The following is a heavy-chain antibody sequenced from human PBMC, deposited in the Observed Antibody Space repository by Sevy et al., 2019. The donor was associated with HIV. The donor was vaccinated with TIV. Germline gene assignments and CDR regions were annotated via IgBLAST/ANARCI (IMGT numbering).Heavy chain of an antibody. CDR2: IYYNGHI. J-gene: IGHJ4*02. CDR3: AGENAWGRGYS. D-gene: IGHD1-26*01. V-gene: IGHV4-59*08. CDR1: GGSITSLY. Sequence: SETLSLTCTVSGGSITSLYSNWIRQPPGKGLEWISNIYYNGHINYNPSLKSRVTLSLDTSKNQFSLRLRSVTAADTAMYYCAGENAWGRGYSWGQGTLVTVSS.